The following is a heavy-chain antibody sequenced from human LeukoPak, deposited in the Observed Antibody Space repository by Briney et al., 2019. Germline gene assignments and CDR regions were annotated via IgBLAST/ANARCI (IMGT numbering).Heavy chain of an antibody. CDR3: ARAVGGDGSGSL. CDR2: IYYRVTS. D-gene: IGHD3-10*01. J-gene: IGHJ4*02. Sequence: SETLSLTCTVSGDSISTYYWSWIRQPPGKGLEGMGYIYYRVTSDYNPSLTSRVTMSVGMSTRQISLKLSSVTAADTAVYYCARAVGGDGSGSLWGPGTLVTVSS. V-gene: IGHV4-59*01. CDR1: GDSISTYY.